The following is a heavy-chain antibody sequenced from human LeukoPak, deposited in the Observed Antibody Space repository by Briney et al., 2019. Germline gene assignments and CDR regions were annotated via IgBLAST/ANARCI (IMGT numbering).Heavy chain of an antibody. CDR1: GGSISSYY. V-gene: IGHV4-39*01. Sequence: SETLSLTCTVSGGSISSYYWGWIRQPPGKGLEWIGSIYYSGSTYYNPSLKSRVTISVDTSKNQFSLKLSSVTAADTAVYYCARTGRSITIFGVVINHYYYYGMDVWGQGTTVTVSS. J-gene: IGHJ6*02. D-gene: IGHD3-3*01. CDR3: ARTGRSITIFGVVINHYYYYGMDV. CDR2: IYYSGST.